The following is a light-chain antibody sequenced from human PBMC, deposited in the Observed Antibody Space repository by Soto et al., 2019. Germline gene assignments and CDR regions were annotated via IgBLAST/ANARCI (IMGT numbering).Light chain of an antibody. CDR2: GAS. CDR3: QQYGSSPRT. Sequence: EIVLTQSPGTLSLSPGERATLSCKASQSVSSSYLAWYQQKPGQAPRLLIYGASSRATGIPDRFSGSGSGTDFTRTISRLEPEDFAMSYCQQYGSSPRTFGQGTKLEIK. V-gene: IGKV3-20*01. CDR1: QSVSSSY. J-gene: IGKJ2*01.